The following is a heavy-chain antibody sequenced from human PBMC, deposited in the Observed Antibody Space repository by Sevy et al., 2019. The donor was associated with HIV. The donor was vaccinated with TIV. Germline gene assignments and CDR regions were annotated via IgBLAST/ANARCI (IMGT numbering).Heavy chain of an antibody. CDR1: GFTFGDYA. V-gene: IGHV3-49*03. CDR3: TREYYDFWSGYYTFDY. D-gene: IGHD3-3*01. Sequence: GGSLRLSCTASGFTFGDYAMSWFRQAPGKGLEWVGFIRSKAYGGTTEYAASVKGRFTISRDDSKSIAYLPMNSLKTEDTAVYYCTREYYDFWSGYYTFDYWGQGTLVTVSS. CDR2: IRSKAYGGTT. J-gene: IGHJ4*02.